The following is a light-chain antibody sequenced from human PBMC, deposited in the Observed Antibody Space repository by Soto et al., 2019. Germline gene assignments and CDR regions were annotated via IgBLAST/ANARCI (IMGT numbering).Light chain of an antibody. Sequence: EIVLTQSPGTLSLSPGQRATLSCRASQTISSSYLAWFQRRPGQAPRLLIYGASRRATGIPDRFSGSGSGTDFTLTISRLEPEYFAVYYCQPDGYSTWTCGQGTKVEIK. CDR1: QTISSSY. CDR3: QPDGYSTWT. CDR2: GAS. V-gene: IGKV3-20*01. J-gene: IGKJ1*01.